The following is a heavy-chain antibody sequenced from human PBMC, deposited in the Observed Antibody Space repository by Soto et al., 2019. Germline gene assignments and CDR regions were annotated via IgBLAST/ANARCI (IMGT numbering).Heavy chain of an antibody. D-gene: IGHD6-13*01. CDR3: ARDPRIAAAGYYYGMDV. Sequence: GGSLRLSCAASGFTVSSNYMSWVRQAPGKGLEWVSVIYSGGSTYYADSVKGRFTISRDNSKNTLYLQMNSLRAEDTAVYYCARDPRIAAAGYYYGMDVWGQGTTVTVSS. J-gene: IGHJ6*02. CDR1: GFTVSSNY. CDR2: IYSGGST. V-gene: IGHV3-66*01.